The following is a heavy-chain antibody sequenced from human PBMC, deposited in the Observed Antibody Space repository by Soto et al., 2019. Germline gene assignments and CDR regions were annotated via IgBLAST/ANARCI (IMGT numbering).Heavy chain of an antibody. D-gene: IGHD1-20*01. V-gene: IGHV4-30-4*06. CDR3: ATITLGSTGLDY. Sequence: PGKSLEWIGYIYYSGSTYYNPSLKSRVTTPVDTSKKQFSLKLSSVTAADTAVSYCATITLGSTGLDYWGQGPFVTV. CDR2: IYYSGST. J-gene: IGHJ4*02.